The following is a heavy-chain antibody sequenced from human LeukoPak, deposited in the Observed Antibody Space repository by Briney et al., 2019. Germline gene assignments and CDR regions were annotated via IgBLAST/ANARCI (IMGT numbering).Heavy chain of an antibody. J-gene: IGHJ4*02. V-gene: IGHV3-30*18. D-gene: IGHD6-13*01. CDR3: VKEGTVHVSSWYDY. CDR1: GFTFSNYG. CDR2: VSSDGIVQ. Sequence: GGSLRLSCATSGFTFSNYGIHWVRQAPGKGLEWVAVVSSDGIVQHYADSVKGRFTISRDNSKKTLYLQMNSLRGDDAAVYHCVKEGTVHVSSWYDYWGQGTLVTVSS.